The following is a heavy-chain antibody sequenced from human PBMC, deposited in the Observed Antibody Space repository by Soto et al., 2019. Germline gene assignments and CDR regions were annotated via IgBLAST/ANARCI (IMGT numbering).Heavy chain of an antibody. J-gene: IGHJ6*03. CDR3: ARAVDTAGLSFPYYMDV. D-gene: IGHD5-18*01. CDR1: GGSISNYF. CDR2: NSYSGST. Sequence: QVQLQESGPGLVKPSETLSLTCTVSGGSISNYFWSWIRQPPGKGLEWIGYNSYSGSTNYNPSLKSRVIISLDTSKNQFSLKLTSVTAADTAVYYCARAVDTAGLSFPYYMDVWGKGTTVTVSS. V-gene: IGHV4-59*01.